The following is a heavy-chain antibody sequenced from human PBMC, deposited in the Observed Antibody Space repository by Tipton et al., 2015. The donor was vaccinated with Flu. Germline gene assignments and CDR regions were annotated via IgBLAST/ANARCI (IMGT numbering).Heavy chain of an antibody. CDR1: GASVGSPYC. V-gene: IGHV4-38-2*01. D-gene: IGHD4-11*01. J-gene: IGHJ5*01. CDR3: AGRDYSNYVSEPKNWFDS. CDR2: VHRTGTT. Sequence: TLSLTCSVSGASVGSPYCWGWVRQPPGKGLEWIGNVHRTGTTYFNPSLTSRVTISVDRSKNQFSLRLTSVTAADTAVYYCAGRDYSNYVSEPKNWFDSWGQGTLVTVSS.